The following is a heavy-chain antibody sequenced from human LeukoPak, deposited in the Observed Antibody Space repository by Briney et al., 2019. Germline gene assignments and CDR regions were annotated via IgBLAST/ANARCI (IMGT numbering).Heavy chain of an antibody. CDR2: ISYDGSNE. D-gene: IGHD4-17*01. V-gene: IGHV3-30*04. CDR1: GFTFSSYV. Sequence: GGSLRLSCAASGFTFSSYVMHWVRQAPGKGLEWVAIISYDGSNEYYADSVKGRFTISRDNSKNTLYLQMNSLRAADTAVYYCARVPPDVYGDYYYFDYWGQGTLVTVSS. CDR3: ARVPPDVYGDYYYFDY. J-gene: IGHJ4*02.